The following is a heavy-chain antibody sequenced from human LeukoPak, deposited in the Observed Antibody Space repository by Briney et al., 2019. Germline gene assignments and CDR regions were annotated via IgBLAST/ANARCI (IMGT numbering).Heavy chain of an antibody. Sequence: GGSLRLSCAASRFTFDEYGMSWVRQTAGKGLEWVSGINWNGRSIGYADSVKGRFTVSRDNSKNTLYLQMNNLRVEDTALYYCAKDEMPIIAVAGTGPLAFDSWGQGTKVTVS. J-gene: IGHJ3*02. CDR2: INWNGRSI. V-gene: IGHV3-20*04. CDR1: RFTFDEYG. CDR3: AKDEMPIIAVAGTGPLAFDS. D-gene: IGHD6-19*01.